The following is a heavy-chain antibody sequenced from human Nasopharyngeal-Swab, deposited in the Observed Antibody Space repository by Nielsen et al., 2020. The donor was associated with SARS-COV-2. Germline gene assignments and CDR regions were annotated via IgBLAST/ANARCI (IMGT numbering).Heavy chain of an antibody. V-gene: IGHV3-74*01. Sequence: LKISCAASGFSLSTFWMHWVRQVPGEGLVWVSRINTDGRRTNYAESVKGRFTISRDNVKNMLYLQMNNLRPEDTAVYYCARDLGGFGGYWGQGTLATVSS. CDR3: ARDLGGFGGY. J-gene: IGHJ4*02. CDR2: INTDGRRT. CDR1: GFSLSTFW. D-gene: IGHD4-23*01.